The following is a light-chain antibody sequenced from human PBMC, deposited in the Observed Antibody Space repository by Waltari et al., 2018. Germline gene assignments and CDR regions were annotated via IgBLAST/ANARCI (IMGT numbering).Light chain of an antibody. Sequence: QSALTQPASVSGSPGQSITISCTGTSSDVGGYHYVSWYQQHPGKAPKLMIYDVSKRPSGISNRFSGSKSGNTASLTISGLQAEDEADYYCCSYAGSNTYVFGSGTKVTVL. CDR1: SSDVGGYHY. CDR2: DVS. CDR3: CSYAGSNTYV. V-gene: IGLV2-23*02. J-gene: IGLJ1*01.